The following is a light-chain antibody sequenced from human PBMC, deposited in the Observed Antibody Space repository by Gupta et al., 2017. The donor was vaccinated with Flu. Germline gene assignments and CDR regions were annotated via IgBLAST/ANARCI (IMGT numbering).Light chain of an antibody. CDR1: KLGNKF. CDR2: QDT. CDR3: QAGDSSTSGR. J-gene: IGLJ2*01. V-gene: IGLV3-1*01. Sequence: SYELTQAPSLSVSPGQTASITCSGDKLGNKFVSWYQQQPGQSPVLVMYQDTRRPSGIPERFSGSKSGNTATLTISGTQAMDEADYYCQAGDSSTSGRFGGGTKLTVL.